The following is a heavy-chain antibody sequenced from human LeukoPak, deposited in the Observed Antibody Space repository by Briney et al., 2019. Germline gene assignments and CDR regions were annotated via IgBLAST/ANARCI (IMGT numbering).Heavy chain of an antibody. CDR2: IRYDGSNK. CDR1: GFTFSSYG. D-gene: IGHD2-2*01. V-gene: IGHV3-30*02. Sequence: PGGSLRLSCAASGFTFSSYGMHWVRQAPGKGLEWVAFIRYDGSNKYYADSVKGRFTISRDNSKNTLYLQMNSLRAEDTAVYYCAKGIVVVPAAIWSYVTDLFDYWGQGTLVTVSS. CDR3: AKGIVVVPAAIWSYVTDLFDY. J-gene: IGHJ4*02.